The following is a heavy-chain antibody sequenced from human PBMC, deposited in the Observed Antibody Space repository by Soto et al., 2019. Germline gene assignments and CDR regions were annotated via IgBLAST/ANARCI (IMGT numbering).Heavy chain of an antibody. CDR3: ARWPQLEPRFDY. J-gene: IGHJ4*02. D-gene: IGHD1-1*01. CDR1: GGSISSGGYY. V-gene: IGHV4-31*03. Sequence: QVQLQESGPGLVKPSQTLSLTCTVSGGSISSGGYYWSWIRQHPGKGLEWIGYIYYSGSTYYNPSLKSRATIAGDTAKNQFSLKLSSVTAADTAVYYWARWPQLEPRFDYWGQGTLVTVSS. CDR2: IYYSGST.